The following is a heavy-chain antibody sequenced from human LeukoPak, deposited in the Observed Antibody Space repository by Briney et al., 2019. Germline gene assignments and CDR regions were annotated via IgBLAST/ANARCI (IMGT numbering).Heavy chain of an antibody. CDR1: GFTFINYA. D-gene: IGHD2-8*01. CDR2: ISGGGSP. Sequence: GGSLRLSCAASGFTFINYAMNWVRQAPGKGLEWVSGISGGGSPYYADSVKGRFTVSRDNSKNTVDLQMNSLRAEDTAVYYCAKPGVYYYYSYMDVWAKGPRSPSP. V-gene: IGHV3-23*01. J-gene: IGHJ6*03. CDR3: AKPGVYYYYSYMDV.